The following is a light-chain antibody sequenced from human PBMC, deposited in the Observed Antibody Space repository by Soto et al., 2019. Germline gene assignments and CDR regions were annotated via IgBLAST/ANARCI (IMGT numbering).Light chain of an antibody. J-gene: IGLJ2*01. V-gene: IGLV4-69*01. CDR3: QTWGTGIVV. CDR2: LNSDGSH. Sequence: QLVLTHSPSASASRGASVKLTCTLSSGHSSYAIAWHQQQPEKGPRYLMKLNSDGSHSKGDGIPDRFSGSSSGAERYLTISSLQSEDEADYYCQTWGTGIVVFGGGTKLTVL. CDR1: SGHSSYA.